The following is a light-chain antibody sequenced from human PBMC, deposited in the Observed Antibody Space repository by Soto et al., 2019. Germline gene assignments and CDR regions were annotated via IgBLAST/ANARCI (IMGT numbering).Light chain of an antibody. CDR3: HQRSNWPPT. CDR2: DAS. V-gene: IGKV3-11*01. J-gene: IGKJ4*01. Sequence: EIVLTQSPATLSLSPGERATLSCGASQSVSSYLAWYQQKPGQAPRLLIYDASNRATGIPARFSGSGSGTDFTLTISSLQPEDFAVYYCHQRSNWPPTFGGGTKVDIK. CDR1: QSVSSY.